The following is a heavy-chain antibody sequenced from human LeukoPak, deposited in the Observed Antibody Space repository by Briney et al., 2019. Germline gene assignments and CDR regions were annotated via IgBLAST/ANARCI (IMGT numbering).Heavy chain of an antibody. CDR2: IYYSGST. D-gene: IGHD2-2*02. V-gene: IGHV4-39*01. Sequence: KTSETLSLTCTVSGGSISSSSYYWGWIRQPPGKGLEWIGSIYYSGSTYYNPSLKSRVTISVDTSKNQFSLKLSSVTAADTAVYYCAEYGYCSSTSCHTGGAFDIWGQGTMVTVSS. CDR3: AEYGYCSSTSCHTGGAFDI. CDR1: GGSISSSSYY. J-gene: IGHJ3*02.